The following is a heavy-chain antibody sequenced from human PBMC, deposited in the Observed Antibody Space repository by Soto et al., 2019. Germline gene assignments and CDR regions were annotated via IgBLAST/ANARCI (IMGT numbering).Heavy chain of an antibody. V-gene: IGHV3-53*04. CDR3: ARVIDCSGGSCYYYWFDP. Sequence: GGSLRLSCAASGFTVSSNYMSWVRQAPGKGLEWVSVIYSGGSTYYADSVKGRFTISRHNSKNTLYLQMNSLRAEDTAVYYCARVIDCSGGSCYYYWFDPWGQGTLVTVSS. CDR1: GFTVSSNY. J-gene: IGHJ5*02. CDR2: IYSGGST. D-gene: IGHD2-15*01.